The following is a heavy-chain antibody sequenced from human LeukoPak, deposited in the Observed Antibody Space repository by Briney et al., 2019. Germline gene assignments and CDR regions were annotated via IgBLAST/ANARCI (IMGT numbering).Heavy chain of an antibody. CDR3: ARDQAAAGTYFDY. V-gene: IGHV3-30-3*01. D-gene: IGHD6-25*01. J-gene: IGHJ4*02. Sequence: GGSLRLSCAASGFTFSSYAMHWVRQAPGKGLEWVAVISYDGSNKYYADSVKGRFTISRDNSKNTLYLQMNSLRAEDTAVYYCARDQAAAGTYFDYWGQGTLVTASS. CDR1: GFTFSSYA. CDR2: ISYDGSNK.